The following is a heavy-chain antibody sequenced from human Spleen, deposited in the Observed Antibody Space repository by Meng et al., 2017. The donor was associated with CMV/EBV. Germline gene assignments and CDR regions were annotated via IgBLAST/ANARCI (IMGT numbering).Heavy chain of an antibody. CDR3: ARAPVVVPAAPFSGFDY. Sequence: LSLTCAASGFTFSGYSMNWVRQAPGRGLEWVSSISSTSSYIYYADSVKGRFTISRDNAKNSLYLQMNSLRAEDTAVYYCARAPVVVPAAPFSGFDYWGQGTLVTVSS. V-gene: IGHV3-21*01. J-gene: IGHJ4*02. CDR1: GFTFSGYS. D-gene: IGHD2-2*01. CDR2: ISSTSSYI.